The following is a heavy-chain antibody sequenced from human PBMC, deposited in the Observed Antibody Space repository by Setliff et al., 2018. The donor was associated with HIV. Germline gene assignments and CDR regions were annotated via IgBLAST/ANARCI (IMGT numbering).Heavy chain of an antibody. J-gene: IGHJ4*02. CDR3: AAYFYDYGDTFDY. V-gene: IGHV1-8*02. D-gene: IGHD4-17*01. CDR2: MNPNSGNT. Sequence: ASVKVSCKASGYTFTDYYINWVRQATGQGLEWMGWMNPNSGNTGYAQKFQGRVIMTRNTATNTAFMELRSLRSEDTAVYYCAAYFYDYGDTFDYWGQGTLVTVSS. CDR1: GYTFTDYY.